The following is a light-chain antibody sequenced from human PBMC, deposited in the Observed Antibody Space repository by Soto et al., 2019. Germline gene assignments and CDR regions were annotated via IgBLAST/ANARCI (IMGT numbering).Light chain of an antibody. CDR2: DVT. Sequence: QSALTQPASVSGSPGQSLTISCTGTSSDVGGYNYVSWYQQHPVKAPKLMIYDVTNRPSGVSDRFSGSKSGNTASLTISGLQADDEADYYCSSYTSSSTPYVFGTGTKLTVL. CDR1: SSDVGGYNY. V-gene: IGLV2-14*01. J-gene: IGLJ1*01. CDR3: SSYTSSSTPYV.